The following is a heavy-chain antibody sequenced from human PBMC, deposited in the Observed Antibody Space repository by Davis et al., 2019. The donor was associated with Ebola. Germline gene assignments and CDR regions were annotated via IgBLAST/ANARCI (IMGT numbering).Heavy chain of an antibody. CDR2: ISWNSGSI. J-gene: IGHJ4*02. CDR3: AKDTGRYCSSGSCFYFDS. V-gene: IGHV3-9*01. D-gene: IGHD2-2*01. Sequence: GGSLRLSCAASGFSFDEYAIHWVRQAPGKGLEWVSGISWNSGSIVYADSVKGRFTISRDNAKNSLHLQMNNLRAEDTAFYYCAKDTGRYCSSGSCFYFDSWGQGTLVIVSS. CDR1: GFSFDEYA.